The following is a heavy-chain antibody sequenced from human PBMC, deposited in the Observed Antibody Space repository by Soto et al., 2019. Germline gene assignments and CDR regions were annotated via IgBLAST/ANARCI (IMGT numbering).Heavy chain of an antibody. CDR2: ISSNGGST. V-gene: IGHV3-64D*08. J-gene: IGHJ3*02. CDR1: GFTFSSYA. Sequence: GGSLRLSCSASGFTFSSYAMHWVRQAPGKGLEYVSAISSNGGSTYYADSVKGRFTISRDNSKNTLYLQMSSLRAEDTAVYYCVKHLGGYNGGNPLAAFDIWGQGTMVTVSS. CDR3: VKHLGGYNGGNPLAAFDI. D-gene: IGHD5-18*01.